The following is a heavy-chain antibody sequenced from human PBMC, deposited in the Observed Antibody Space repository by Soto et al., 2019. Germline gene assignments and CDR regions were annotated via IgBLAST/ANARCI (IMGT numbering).Heavy chain of an antibody. CDR3: ARDLDYSKRGGRAYYYYGMDV. CDR1: GFTFSSYG. V-gene: IGHV3-33*01. D-gene: IGHD4-4*01. Sequence: GGSLRLSCAASGFTFSSYGMHWVRQAPGKGLEWVAVIWYDGSNKYYADSVKGRFTISRDNSKNTLYLQMNSLRAEDTAVYYCARDLDYSKRGGRAYYYYGMDVWGQGTTVTVSS. J-gene: IGHJ6*02. CDR2: IWYDGSNK.